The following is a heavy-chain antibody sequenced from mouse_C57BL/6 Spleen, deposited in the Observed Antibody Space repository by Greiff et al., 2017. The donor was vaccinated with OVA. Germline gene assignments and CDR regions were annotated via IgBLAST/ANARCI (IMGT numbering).Heavy chain of an antibody. CDR2: IHPNSGST. D-gene: IGHD4-1*01. CDR1: GYTFTSYW. J-gene: IGHJ4*01. Sequence: VQLQQPGAELVKPGASVKLSCKASGYTFTSYWMHCVKQRPRQGLEWIGMIHPNSGSTNYNEKLKSKATLTVDKSSSTAYMKLRSLTSEDSAVCYWAKWGKLGGGYWGQGTTVTVSS. CDR3: AKWGKLGGGY. V-gene: IGHV1-64*01.